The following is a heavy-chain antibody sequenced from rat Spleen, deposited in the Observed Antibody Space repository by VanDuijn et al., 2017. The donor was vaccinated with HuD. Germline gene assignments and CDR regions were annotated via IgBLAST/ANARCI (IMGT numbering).Heavy chain of an antibody. D-gene: IGHD1-1*01. V-gene: IGHV5-19*01. Sequence: EVQLVESGGGLVQPGRSLKISCAASGFTFSKYGMHWIRQAPTKGLEWVASITNTGGATYYPDSVKGRFTISRDDAKSTVYLQMYSLRSEDTATYYCARWSYYYGGDDYWGQGVMVTVSS. CDR2: ITNTGGAT. CDR3: ARWSYYYGGDDY. CDR1: GFTFSKYG. J-gene: IGHJ2*01.